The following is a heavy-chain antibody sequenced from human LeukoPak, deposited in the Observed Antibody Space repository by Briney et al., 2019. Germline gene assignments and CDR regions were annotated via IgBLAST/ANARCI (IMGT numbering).Heavy chain of an antibody. CDR1: GYTFTSYF. D-gene: IGHD6-6*01. Sequence: ASVKVSCKASGYTFTSYFIHWVRQALGQGLEWMAIINPSGGSTTYAQKFQGRVAMTRDTSTSTVYMELSSLRSDDTAVYYCTRIAARGSYGMDVWGQGTTVTVSS. J-gene: IGHJ6*02. CDR3: TRIAARGSYGMDV. V-gene: IGHV1-46*01. CDR2: INPSGGST.